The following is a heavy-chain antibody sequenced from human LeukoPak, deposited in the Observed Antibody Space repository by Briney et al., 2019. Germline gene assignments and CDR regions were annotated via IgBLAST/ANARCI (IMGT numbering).Heavy chain of an antibody. Sequence: PGGSPRLSCAASGFTFSSYGMHWVRQAPGKGLEWVAVIWYDGSNKYYADSVKGRFTISRDNSKNTLYLQMNSLRAEDTAVYYCAREGYSGSYERDYYYYGMDVWGQGTTVTVSS. V-gene: IGHV3-33*01. CDR1: GFTFSSYG. CDR2: IWYDGSNK. J-gene: IGHJ6*02. D-gene: IGHD1-26*01. CDR3: AREGYSGSYERDYYYYGMDV.